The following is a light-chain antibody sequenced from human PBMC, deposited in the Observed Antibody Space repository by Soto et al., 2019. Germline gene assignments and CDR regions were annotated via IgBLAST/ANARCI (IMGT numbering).Light chain of an antibody. J-gene: IGKJ2*01. V-gene: IGKV3-11*01. CDR1: QSVTNY. CDR2: NAS. Sequence: EIVLTQSPATLSLSPGERATLSCRASQSVTNYLAWYQHKPGQAPRLLIYNASNRATGIPARFSGSGSGTDFTLTISSLEPEAFAVYYCQQRDNWPPMYTFGQGTKLAIK. CDR3: QQRDNWPPMYT.